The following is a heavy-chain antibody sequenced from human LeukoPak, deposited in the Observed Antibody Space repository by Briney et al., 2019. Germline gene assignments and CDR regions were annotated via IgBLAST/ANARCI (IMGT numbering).Heavy chain of an antibody. Sequence: TGGSLRLSCAASGFTFSNYALSWVRQAPGKGLEWVSDISGSGGSTYYADSVKGRFTISRDNSKDTLYLQMNSLRAEDTAVYFCAKHYNSFLYCSSTTCYMDFDYWGQGTLVTVSS. CDR3: AKHYNSFLYCSSTTCYMDFDY. CDR1: GFTFSNYA. D-gene: IGHD2-2*02. V-gene: IGHV3-23*01. CDR2: ISGSGGST. J-gene: IGHJ4*02.